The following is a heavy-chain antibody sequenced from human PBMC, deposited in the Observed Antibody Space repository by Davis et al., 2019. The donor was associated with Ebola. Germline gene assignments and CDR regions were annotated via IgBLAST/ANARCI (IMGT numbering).Heavy chain of an antibody. Sequence: GESLKISCAASGFTFSSYSMNWVRQAPGKGLEWVANIKQDGSEKYYVDSVKGRFTISRDNAKNSLYLQMNSLRAEDTAVYYCARDSVATIGILGWPTPDYWGQGTLVTVSS. V-gene: IGHV3-7*03. CDR3: ARDSVATIGILGWPTPDY. J-gene: IGHJ4*02. D-gene: IGHD5-12*01. CDR1: GFTFSSYS. CDR2: IKQDGSEK.